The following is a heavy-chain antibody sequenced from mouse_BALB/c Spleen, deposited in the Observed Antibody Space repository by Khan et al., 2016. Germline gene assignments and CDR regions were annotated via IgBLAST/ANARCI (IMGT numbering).Heavy chain of an antibody. CDR2: ISYSGST. D-gene: IGHD2-1*01. Sequence: EVQLQESGPSLVKPSQTLSLTCSVTGDSITSGYWNWIRKFPGNKLEYMGYISYSGSTYYNPSLKSRISITRDTPKNQYYLQLNSVTTEDTATYYCARWDGNYGYYAMDYWGQGTSVTVSS. V-gene: IGHV3-8*02. CDR3: ARWDGNYGYYAMDY. CDR1: GDSITSGY. J-gene: IGHJ4*01.